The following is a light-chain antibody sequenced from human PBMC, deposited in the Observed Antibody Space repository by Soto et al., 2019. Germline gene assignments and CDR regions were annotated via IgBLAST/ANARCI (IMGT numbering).Light chain of an antibody. CDR1: QSVSSY. CDR2: DAS. J-gene: IGKJ1*01. CDR3: QLPINLPP. Sequence: EIEMTQSPATLSLSPGERATLSCRASQSVSSYLAWYQQKPGKAPRLLIYDASNRATGIPARFSGSGSGTDYSLTIGCLVPEDLAVYDCQLPINLPPFGQGTKVDI. V-gene: IGKV3-11*01.